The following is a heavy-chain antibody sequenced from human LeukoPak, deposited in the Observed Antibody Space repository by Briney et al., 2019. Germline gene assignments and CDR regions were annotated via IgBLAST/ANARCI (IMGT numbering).Heavy chain of an antibody. CDR2: IYTSGST. D-gene: IGHD2-15*01. V-gene: IGHV4-61*02. CDR1: GGSLSSGSHY. CDR3: ATRWRGSSAFDI. J-gene: IGHJ3*02. Sequence: SETLSLTCTVSGGSLSSGSHYWSWIRQPAGKGLEWIGRIYTSGSTNYNPSLKSRVTISVDTSKNQFSLKLSSVTAADTAVYYCATRWRGSSAFDIWGQGTMVTVSS.